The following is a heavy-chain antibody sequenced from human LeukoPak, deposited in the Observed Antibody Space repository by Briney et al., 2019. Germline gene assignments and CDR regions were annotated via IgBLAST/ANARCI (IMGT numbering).Heavy chain of an antibody. Sequence: SETLSLTCTVSGGSISSYYWSWIRQPPGKGLEWIGYIYYSGSTNYNPSLKSRVTISVDTSKNQFSLKLSSVTAADTAVYYCAREGSSGWYFDYWGQGTLVTVSS. V-gene: IGHV4-59*01. D-gene: IGHD6-19*01. J-gene: IGHJ4*02. CDR2: IYYSGST. CDR3: AREGSSGWYFDY. CDR1: GGSISSYY.